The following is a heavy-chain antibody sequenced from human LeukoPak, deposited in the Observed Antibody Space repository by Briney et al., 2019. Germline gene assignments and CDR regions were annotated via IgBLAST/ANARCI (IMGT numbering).Heavy chain of an antibody. CDR2: INHSGST. CDR3: ASNPRYDSSGYYYSDNWFDP. CDR1: GGSFSGYY. J-gene: IGHJ5*02. V-gene: IGHV4-34*01. D-gene: IGHD3-22*01. Sequence: SSETLSLTCAVYGGSFSGYYWSWIRQPPGMGLEWIGEINHSGSTNYNPSLKSRVTISVDTSKNQFSLKLSSVTAADTAVYYCASNPRYDSSGYYYSDNWFDPWGQGTLVTVSS.